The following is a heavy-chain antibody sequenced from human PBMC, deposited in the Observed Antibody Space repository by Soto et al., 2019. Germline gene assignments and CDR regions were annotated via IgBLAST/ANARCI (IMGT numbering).Heavy chain of an antibody. Sequence: GASVKVSCKASGYTFTSYDINWVRQATGQGLEWMGWMNPNSGNTGYAQKFQGRVTMTTDTSTSTAYMELRSLRSDDTAVYYCARDSWSGSYYFVDYWGQGTLVTVSS. V-gene: IGHV1-8*01. D-gene: IGHD1-26*01. J-gene: IGHJ4*02. CDR3: ARDSWSGSYYFVDY. CDR1: GYTFTSYD. CDR2: MNPNSGNT.